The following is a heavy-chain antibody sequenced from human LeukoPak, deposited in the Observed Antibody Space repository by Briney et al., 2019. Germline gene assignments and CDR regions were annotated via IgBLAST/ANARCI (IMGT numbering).Heavy chain of an antibody. Sequence: QTGGSLRLSCAASGFTFSSYAMSWVRQAPGKGLEWVSSISGSGGSTYYADSVKGRFTISRDNSKNTLYLQMNSLRAEDTAVYYCAKDRGNSMIIVCWQYWGQGTLVTVSS. D-gene: IGHD3-22*01. CDR3: AKDRGNSMIIVCWQY. V-gene: IGHV3-23*01. J-gene: IGHJ4*02. CDR2: ISGSGGST. CDR1: GFTFSSYA.